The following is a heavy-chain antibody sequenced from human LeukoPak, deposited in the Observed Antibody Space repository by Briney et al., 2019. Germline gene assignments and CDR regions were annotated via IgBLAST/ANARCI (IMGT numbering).Heavy chain of an antibody. D-gene: IGHD1-1*01. V-gene: IGHV4-34*01. J-gene: IGHJ4*02. Sequence: SETLSLTCTVSGDSISTYYWSWIRQPPGKGLEWIGEINHSGSTNYNPSLKSRVTISVDTSKNQFSLKLSSVTAADTAVYYCARGGGWNGHWGQGTLVTVSS. CDR1: GDSISTYY. CDR3: ARGGGWNGH. CDR2: INHSGST.